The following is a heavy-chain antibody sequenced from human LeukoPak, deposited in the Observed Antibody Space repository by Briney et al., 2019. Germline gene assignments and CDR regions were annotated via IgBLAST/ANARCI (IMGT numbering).Heavy chain of an antibody. Sequence: GGSLRLSCAASGFTFSSYAMNWVRQAPGKGLEWISSISGSGDNTYYADSVKGRFTISRDNSKNTLYLQMNSLRAEDTAVYYCARGADSGYSSDNWGQGTLVSVSS. CDR3: ARGADSGYSSDN. D-gene: IGHD3-9*01. CDR1: GFTFSSYA. V-gene: IGHV3-23*01. CDR2: ISGSGDNT. J-gene: IGHJ4*02.